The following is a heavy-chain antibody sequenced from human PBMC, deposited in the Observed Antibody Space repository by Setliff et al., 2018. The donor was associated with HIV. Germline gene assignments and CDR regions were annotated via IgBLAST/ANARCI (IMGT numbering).Heavy chain of an antibody. V-gene: IGHV1-69*13. CDR2: IIPIFGTA. Sequence: SVKVSCKASGGTFSSYAISWVRQAPGQGLEWMGGIIPIFGTANYAQKFQGRVTITPDESTSTAYMELSSLRSEDTAVYYCARGGADYDYVWGSYPQYYYYMDVWGKGTTVTVSS. D-gene: IGHD3-16*02. J-gene: IGHJ6*03. CDR3: ARGGADYDYVWGSYPQYYYYMDV. CDR1: GGTFSSYA.